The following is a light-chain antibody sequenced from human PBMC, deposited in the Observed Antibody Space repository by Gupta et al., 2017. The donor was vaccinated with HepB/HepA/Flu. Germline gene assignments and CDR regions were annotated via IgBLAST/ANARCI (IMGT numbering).Light chain of an antibody. V-gene: IGLV1-40*01. CDR3: QSYDSSLSGRYV. CDR2: GNS. J-gene: IGLJ1*01. CDR1: SSNIGAGYD. Sequence: QSVLTQPPSVSGAPGQRVTISCTGSSSNIGAGYDVHWYQQLPGTAPKLLIYGNSNRPSGVPDRFSGSKSGTSVSLAITGLQAEDEADYYCQSYDSSLSGRYVFGTGTKVTVL.